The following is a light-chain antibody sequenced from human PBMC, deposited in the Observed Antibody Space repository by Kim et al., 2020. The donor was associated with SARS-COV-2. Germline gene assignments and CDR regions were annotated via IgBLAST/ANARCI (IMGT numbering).Light chain of an antibody. CDR2: GKN. CDR1: SLRSYY. Sequence: ALGQTVRITSQGDSLRSYYASWYQQKPGQAPVLVIYGKNNRPSGIPDRFSGSSSGNTASLTITGAQAEDEAAYYCNSRDSSGNHVVFGGGTKLTVL. J-gene: IGLJ2*01. CDR3: NSRDSSGNHVV. V-gene: IGLV3-19*01.